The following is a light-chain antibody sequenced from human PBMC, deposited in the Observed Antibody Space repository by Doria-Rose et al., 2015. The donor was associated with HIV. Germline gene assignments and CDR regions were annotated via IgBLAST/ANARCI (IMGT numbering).Light chain of an antibody. Sequence: VTITCRASQTISSFLNWYQQKPGTAPKLLIHGASRLQTGVPSRFSGSGSGTDFTLTISSLRPEDFAAYYCQQSYSIPRYTFGQGTKLEFK. CDR1: QTISSF. CDR3: QQSYSIPRYT. CDR2: GAS. J-gene: IGKJ2*01. V-gene: IGKV1-39*01.